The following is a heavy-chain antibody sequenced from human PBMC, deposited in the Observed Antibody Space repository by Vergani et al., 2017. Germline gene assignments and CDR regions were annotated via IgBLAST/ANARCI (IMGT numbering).Heavy chain of an antibody. J-gene: IGHJ4*02. CDR2: ISWDGGST. CDR3: AKDFFGGGIAVAGTLDY. D-gene: IGHD6-19*01. V-gene: IGHV3-43*01. Sequence: EVQLVESGGVVVQPGGSLRLSCAASGFTFDDYTMHWVRQAPGKGLEWVYLISWDGGSTYYADSVKGRFTISRDNSKNSLYLQMNSLRTEDTALYYCAKDFFGGGIAVAGTLDYWGQGTLVTVSS. CDR1: GFTFDDYT.